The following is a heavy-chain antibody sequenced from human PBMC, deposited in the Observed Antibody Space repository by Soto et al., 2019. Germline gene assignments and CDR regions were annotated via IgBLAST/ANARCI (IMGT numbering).Heavy chain of an antibody. J-gene: IGHJ4*02. Sequence: PSETLSLTCTVSGRSMSGYYWSWIRQPAGERLEWIGRIYTSGTTDFNPSPKGRVTMSVDTSKNQFSLKLTSVTAADTALYYCAGEDYYDTGYYVVWGQGTQVTVSS. CDR1: GRSMSGYY. D-gene: IGHD3-9*01. CDR3: AGEDYYDTGYYVV. CDR2: IYTSGTT. V-gene: IGHV4-4*07.